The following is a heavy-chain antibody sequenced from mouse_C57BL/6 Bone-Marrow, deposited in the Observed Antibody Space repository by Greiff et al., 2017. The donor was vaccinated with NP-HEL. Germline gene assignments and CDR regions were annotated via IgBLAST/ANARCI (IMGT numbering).Heavy chain of an antibody. CDR1: GYTFTSYW. J-gene: IGHJ2*01. V-gene: IGHV1-59*01. D-gene: IGHD1-1*01. CDR2: IDPSDSYT. Sequence: QVQLQQPGAELVRPGTSVKLSCKASGYTFTSYWMHWVKQRPGQGLEWIGVIDPSDSYTNYNQKFKGKATLTVDTSSSTAYMQLSSLTSEDSAVYYCARLTSITTVVDYWGQGTTLTVSS. CDR3: ARLTSITTVVDY.